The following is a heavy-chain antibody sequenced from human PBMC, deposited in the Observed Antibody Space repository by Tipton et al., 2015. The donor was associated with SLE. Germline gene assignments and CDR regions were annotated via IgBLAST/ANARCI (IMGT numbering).Heavy chain of an antibody. CDR2: IHNSGYT. V-gene: IGHV4-59*11. D-gene: IGHD6-19*01. CDR1: GGSISSHY. J-gene: IGHJ6*02. CDR3: AAIKLGWYTFY. Sequence: GLVKPSETLSLTCTVSGGSISSHYWSWIRQTPGKGLECIGYIHNSGYTNYNPSLKSRVTMSVDTSKNHFSLQLSSVTAADTAVYYCAAIKLGWYTFYWGQGTTVTVSS.